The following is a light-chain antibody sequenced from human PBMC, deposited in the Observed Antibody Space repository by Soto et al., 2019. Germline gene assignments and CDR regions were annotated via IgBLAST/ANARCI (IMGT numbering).Light chain of an antibody. Sequence: QSVLTQPASVSGSPGQSITISRTGTSSDVGGYNYVSWYQQHPGKAPKLMIYDVRNRPSGVSNRFSGSKSVNTASLTISGLQAEDEADYYCSSYTTISTYVFGTGTKV. V-gene: IGLV2-14*01. CDR2: DVR. CDR3: SSYTTISTYV. CDR1: SSDVGGYNY. J-gene: IGLJ1*01.